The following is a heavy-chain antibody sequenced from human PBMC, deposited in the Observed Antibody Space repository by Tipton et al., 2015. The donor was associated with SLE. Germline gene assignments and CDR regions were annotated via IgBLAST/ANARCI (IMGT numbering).Heavy chain of an antibody. CDR1: GGSLNNHF. J-gene: IGHJ5*02. CDR3: ARDKLGEYTASTGYFWSFDP. V-gene: IGHV4-4*07. CDR2: VSPSGGT. D-gene: IGHD3-9*01. Sequence: LRLSCTVSGGSLNNHFCSWIRQSAGKGLEWIGRVSPSGGTNYNPSPKSRVTMSVDTSRNQFSLNLSSLTAADTAVYLCARDKLGEYTASTGYFWSFDPWGQGIPETVSS.